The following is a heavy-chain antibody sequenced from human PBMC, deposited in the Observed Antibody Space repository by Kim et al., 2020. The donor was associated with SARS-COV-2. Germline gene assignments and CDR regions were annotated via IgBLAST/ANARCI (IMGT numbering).Heavy chain of an antibody. CDR2: IYYSGST. V-gene: IGHV4-39*07. J-gene: IGHJ6*02. CDR1: GGSISSSSYY. D-gene: IGHD3-10*01. CDR3: ARDFYYYGSGSLPPFSYGMDV. Sequence: SETLSLTCTVSGGSISSSSYYWGWIRQPPGKGLEWIGSIYYSGSTYYNPSLKSRVTISVDTSKNQFSLKLSSVTAADTAVYYCARDFYYYGSGSLPPFSYGMDVWGQGTTVTVSS.